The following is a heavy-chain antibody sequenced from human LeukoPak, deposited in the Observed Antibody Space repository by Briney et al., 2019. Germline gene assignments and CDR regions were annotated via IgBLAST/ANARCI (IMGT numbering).Heavy chain of an antibody. CDR3: ARVDGDFWSHYYMDV. J-gene: IGHJ6*03. CDR2: IYYSGST. V-gene: IGHV4-30-4*08. D-gene: IGHD3-3*01. Sequence: PSETLSLTCTVSGGSISSGDYYWSWIRQPPGKGLEWIGYIYYSGSTYYNPSLKSRVTISVDTSKNQFSLKLSSVTAADTAVYCCARVDGDFWSHYYMDVWGKGTTVTVSS. CDR1: GGSISSGDYY.